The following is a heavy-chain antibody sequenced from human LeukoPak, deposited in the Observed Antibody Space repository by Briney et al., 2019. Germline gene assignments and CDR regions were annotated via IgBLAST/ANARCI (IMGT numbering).Heavy chain of an antibody. V-gene: IGHV4-59*11. CDR1: GGSISSHY. Sequence: SETLSLTCTVSGGSISSHYWSWIRQPPGKGLECIGYIYYSGETNYNPSLKSRVTISVDTSKHQFSLKLRSVTAADTAVYYCARGGDYLFDYWGQGTLVTVSS. CDR3: ARGGDYLFDY. D-gene: IGHD4-17*01. CDR2: IYYSGET. J-gene: IGHJ4*02.